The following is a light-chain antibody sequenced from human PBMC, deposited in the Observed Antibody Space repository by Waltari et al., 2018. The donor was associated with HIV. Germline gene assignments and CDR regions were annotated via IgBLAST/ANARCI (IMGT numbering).Light chain of an antibody. CDR3: AAWDDSLSGWV. Sequence: SVLTQPPSASGTPGQRVPISCSGSSSNIGSNYVYWYQQLPGTAPKLLIYRNNQRPSGVPDRFSGSKSGTPASLAISGLRSEDEADYDCAAWDDSLSGWVFGGGTKLTVL. V-gene: IGLV1-47*01. J-gene: IGLJ3*02. CDR1: SSNIGSNY. CDR2: RNN.